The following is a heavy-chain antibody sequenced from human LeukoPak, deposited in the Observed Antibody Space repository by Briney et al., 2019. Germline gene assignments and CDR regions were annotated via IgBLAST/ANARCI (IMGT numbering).Heavy chain of an antibody. CDR3: AKPQLYYYGSGSYYFDY. Sequence: GGSLRLSCAASGFTFSSYAMSWVRQAPGKGLEWVSAISGSGGSTSYADSVKGRFTISRDNSKNTLHLQMNSLRAEDTAVYYCAKPQLYYYGSGSYYFDYWGQGTLVTVSS. V-gene: IGHV3-23*01. J-gene: IGHJ4*02. CDR1: GFTFSSYA. D-gene: IGHD3-10*01. CDR2: ISGSGGST.